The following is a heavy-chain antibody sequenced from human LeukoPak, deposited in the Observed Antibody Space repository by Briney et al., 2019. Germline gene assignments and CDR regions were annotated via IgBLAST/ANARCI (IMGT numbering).Heavy chain of an antibody. CDR3: PRDPLRVVVVAFGSFDY. D-gene: IGHD2-15*01. V-gene: IGHV3-20*04. Sequence: GGSLRLSCAASGFTFDDYGMSWVRHAPGKGLEWVSGINWNGGSTGYADSVKGRFTISRDNAKNSLYLQMNSLRAEHTALYYRPRDPLRVVVVAFGSFDYWGQGTLVTVSS. CDR2: INWNGGST. J-gene: IGHJ4*02. CDR1: GFTFDDYG.